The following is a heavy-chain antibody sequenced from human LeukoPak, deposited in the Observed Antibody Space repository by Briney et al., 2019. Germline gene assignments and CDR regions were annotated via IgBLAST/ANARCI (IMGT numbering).Heavy chain of an antibody. Sequence: PSETLSLTCAVHGGSFSGYYWSWIRQPPGKGLEWIGEINHSGSTNYNPSLKSRVTISVDTSKNQFSLKLSSVTAADTAVYYCARRRYDYVWGSYRYQYFDYWGQGTLVTVSS. CDR1: GGSFSGYY. V-gene: IGHV4-34*01. CDR2: INHSGST. CDR3: ARRRYDYVWGSYRYQYFDY. J-gene: IGHJ4*02. D-gene: IGHD3-16*02.